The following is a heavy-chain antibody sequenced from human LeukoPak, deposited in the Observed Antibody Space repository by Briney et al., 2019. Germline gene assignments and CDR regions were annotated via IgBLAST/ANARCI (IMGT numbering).Heavy chain of an antibody. CDR2: IYTSGST. Sequence: PSETLSLTCTVSGGSISSYYWSWIRQPAGKELEWIGRIYTSGSTNYNPSLKSRVTMSVDTSKTQFSLKLSSVTAADTAVYYCASGVGAGPSYNWFDPWGQGTLVTVSS. V-gene: IGHV4-4*07. D-gene: IGHD6-19*01. CDR3: ASGVGAGPSYNWFDP. CDR1: GGSISSYY. J-gene: IGHJ5*02.